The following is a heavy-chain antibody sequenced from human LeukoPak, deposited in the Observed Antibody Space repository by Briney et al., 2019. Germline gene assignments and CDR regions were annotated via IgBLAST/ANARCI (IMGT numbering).Heavy chain of an antibody. CDR2: IYSGGNT. Sequence: GGSLRLSCAAAGFAVSSIYMTWVRQAPGKGLEWVSVIYSGGNTYYPDSVKGRFTISRDNSKNTVHLQMNSLRAEDTAVYYCARSYGSGSYYGRRYFDYWGQGTLVTVSS. D-gene: IGHD3-10*01. J-gene: IGHJ4*02. V-gene: IGHV3-53*01. CDR3: ARSYGSGSYYGRRYFDY. CDR1: GFAVSSIY.